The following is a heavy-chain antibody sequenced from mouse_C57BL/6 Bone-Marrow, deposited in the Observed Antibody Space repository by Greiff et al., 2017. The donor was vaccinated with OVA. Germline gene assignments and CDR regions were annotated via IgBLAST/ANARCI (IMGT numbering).Heavy chain of an antibody. V-gene: IGHV3-6*01. CDR2: ISYDGSN. CDR1: GYSITSGYY. D-gene: IGHD2-3*01. J-gene: IGHJ2*01. CDR3: AREGWLLHYFDY. Sequence: DVKLQESGPGLVKPSQSLSLTCSVTGYSITSGYYWNWIRQFPGNKLEWMGYISYDGSNNYNPSLKNRISITRDTSKNQFFLKLNSVTTEDTATYYCAREGWLLHYFDYWGQGTTLTVSS.